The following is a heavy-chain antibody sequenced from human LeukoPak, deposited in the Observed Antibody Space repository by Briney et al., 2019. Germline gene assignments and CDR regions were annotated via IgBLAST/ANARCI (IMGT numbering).Heavy chain of an antibody. V-gene: IGHV3-23*01. Sequence: GGSLRLSCAASGFTFSNFGMSWVRQAPGKGLEWVSGISGSGDSTYYADSVKGRFTISRDNSKNTLYLQMNSLRADDTAIYYCAKVPSYYYETSGSSYYFDYWGQGALVTVSS. CDR2: ISGSGDST. J-gene: IGHJ4*02. D-gene: IGHD3-22*01. CDR1: GFTFSNFG. CDR3: AKVPSYYYETSGSSYYFDY.